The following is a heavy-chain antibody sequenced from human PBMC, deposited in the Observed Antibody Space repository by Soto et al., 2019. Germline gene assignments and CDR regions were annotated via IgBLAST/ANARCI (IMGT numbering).Heavy chain of an antibody. CDR2: VVRSGSDT. D-gene: IGHD1-26*01. CDR1: GFTFSNYA. V-gene: IGHV3-23*01. CDR3: ARDYNGSYDS. Sequence: PVGSLRLSCAASGFTFSNYAMNWVRQAPGKGLEWVSVVVRSGSDTYYADSVKGRFTISRDNSKNVLYLQMNSLRAEDTAIYYCARDYNGSYDSWGQGTLVTVSS. J-gene: IGHJ5*01.